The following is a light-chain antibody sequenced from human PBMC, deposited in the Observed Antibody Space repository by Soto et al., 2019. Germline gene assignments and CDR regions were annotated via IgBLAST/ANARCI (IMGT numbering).Light chain of an antibody. CDR3: PHTLCPPPYT. V-gene: IGKV1-39*01. Sequence: PMTQSPAALSSSVVDRVSITCRASQSISTYLNWYQQRPGKAPKLLLYATSTLQSGVPSTFSGSGSATDFTLTISSLQTEELATYYGPHTLCPPPYTFGQGTKLEIK. J-gene: IGKJ2*01. CDR1: QSISTY. CDR2: ATS.